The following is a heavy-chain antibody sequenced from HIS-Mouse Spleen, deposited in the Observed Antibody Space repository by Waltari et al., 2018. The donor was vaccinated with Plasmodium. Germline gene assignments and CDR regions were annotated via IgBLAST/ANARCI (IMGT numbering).Heavy chain of an antibody. J-gene: IGHJ4*02. CDR1: GFTFSGFG. Sequence: QVQLVESGGGVVQPGRSLGLSCPASGFTFSGFGLHWVRQAPGKGLEWVAVISYDGSNKYYADSVKGRFTISRDNSKNTLYLQMNSLRAEDTAVYYCAKDRRSSSWYVDYWGQGTLVTVSS. D-gene: IGHD6-13*01. V-gene: IGHV3-30*18. CDR3: AKDRRSSSWYVDY. CDR2: ISYDGSNK.